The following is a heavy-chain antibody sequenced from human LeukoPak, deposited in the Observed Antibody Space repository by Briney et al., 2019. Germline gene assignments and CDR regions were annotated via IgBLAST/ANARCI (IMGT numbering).Heavy chain of an antibody. CDR3: AKEGNYEILTFLFDY. Sequence: PGGSLRLSCAASGFIFSRFAMHWVRQAPGKGLEWVAVISYDGNEKYYADSVKGRFTVSREDSNNTLYLQMNTLRAEDTAVYFCAKEGNYEILTFLFDYWGQGALVTVSS. D-gene: IGHD3-9*01. CDR2: ISYDGNEK. V-gene: IGHV3-30*18. J-gene: IGHJ4*02. CDR1: GFIFSRFA.